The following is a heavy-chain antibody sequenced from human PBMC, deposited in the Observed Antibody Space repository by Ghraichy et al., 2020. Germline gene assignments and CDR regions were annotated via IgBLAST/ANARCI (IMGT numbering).Heavy chain of an antibody. Sequence: ALVKVSCKASGYTFTSYGISWVRQAPGQGLEWMGWISAYNGNTNYAQKLQGRVTMTTDTSTSTAYMELRSLRSDDTAVYYCAILAATVDFDYWGQGTLVTVSS. J-gene: IGHJ4*02. CDR3: AILAATVDFDY. CDR2: ISAYNGNT. V-gene: IGHV1-18*01. D-gene: IGHD2-15*01. CDR1: GYTFTSYG.